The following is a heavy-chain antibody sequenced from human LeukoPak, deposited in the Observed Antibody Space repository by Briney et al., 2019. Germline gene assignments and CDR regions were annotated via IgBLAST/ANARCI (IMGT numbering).Heavy chain of an antibody. D-gene: IGHD6-13*01. V-gene: IGHV3-74*01. CDR2: VDNDGSGT. CDR3: ARGGSRPIDY. J-gene: IGHJ4*02. Sequence: PGGSLRLSCAASGFTFSTYWMHWVRQAPGKGLVWLSRVDNDGSGTSYADLVKGRFTISRDNAKNTLYLQMNSLRAEDTAVYYCARGGSRPIDYWGRGTLVTVSS. CDR1: GFTFSTYW.